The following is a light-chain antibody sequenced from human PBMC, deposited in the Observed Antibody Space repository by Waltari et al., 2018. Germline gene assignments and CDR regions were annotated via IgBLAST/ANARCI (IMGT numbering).Light chain of an antibody. CDR2: AAS. CDR1: KSVSNN. V-gene: IGKV3-15*01. CDR3: QQYNEWPYT. Sequence: ETIMTQSPATLSVSPGERASLSCRASKSVSNNLAWYQQKPGQAPRLLIDAASSRGTGVPGRFSGGGSGTDFTLTISSLQSEDFAVEYCQQYNEWPYTFGQGTKVDIK. J-gene: IGKJ2*01.